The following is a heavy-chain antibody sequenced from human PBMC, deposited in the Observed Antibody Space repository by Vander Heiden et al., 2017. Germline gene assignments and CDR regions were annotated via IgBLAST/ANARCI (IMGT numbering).Heavy chain of an antibody. CDR1: GFIFEDYA. CDR2: ISWNSGNI. CDR3: AKGLTQLERVFDS. J-gene: IGHJ4*02. Sequence: EVQLVESGGGLVQHGRSLRLSCEASGFIFEDYAMHWVRQGPEKGLEWVAGISWNSGNIDYVDSVKGRFTISRDNAKNSLFLQMNSLRPEDTALYYCAKGLTQLERVFDSWGQGVLVTVSS. V-gene: IGHV3-9*01. D-gene: IGHD1-1*01.